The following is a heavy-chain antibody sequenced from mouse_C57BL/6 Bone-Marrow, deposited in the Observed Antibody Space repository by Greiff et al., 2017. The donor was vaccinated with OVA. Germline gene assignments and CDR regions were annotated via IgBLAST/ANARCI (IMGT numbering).Heavy chain of an antibody. D-gene: IGHD2-4*01. CDR3: AREGIYYDYDGAWFAY. V-gene: IGHV1-18*01. CDR1: GYTFTDYN. Sequence: VQLQQSGPELVKPGASVKIPCKASGYTFTDYNMDWVKQSHGKSLEWIGDINPNNGGTIYNQKFKGKATLTVDKSSSTAYMELRSLTSEDTAVYYCAREGIYYDYDGAWFAYWGQGTTLTVSS. CDR2: INPNNGGT. J-gene: IGHJ2*01.